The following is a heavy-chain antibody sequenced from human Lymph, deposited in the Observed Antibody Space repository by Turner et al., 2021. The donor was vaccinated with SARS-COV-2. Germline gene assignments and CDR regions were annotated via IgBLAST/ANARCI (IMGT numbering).Heavy chain of an antibody. CDR3: AREGDALAGGMDV. D-gene: IGHD2-15*01. V-gene: IGHV3-33*01. J-gene: IGHJ6*02. Sequence: QVQLVESGGGVVQPGRSLRLSCAASGFTFSSHGIHWVRQAPGKGLEWVAVIWYDGSNKYYADSVKGRFTISRDNSKNTLYLQMNSLRAEDTAVYYCAREGDALAGGMDVWGQGTTVTVSS. CDR2: IWYDGSNK. CDR1: GFTFSSHG.